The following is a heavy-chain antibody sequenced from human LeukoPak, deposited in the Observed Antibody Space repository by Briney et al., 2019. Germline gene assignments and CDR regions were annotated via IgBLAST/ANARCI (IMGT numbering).Heavy chain of an antibody. D-gene: IGHD4-17*01. CDR3: ARASDGYIDY. CDR1: GFTVSSNY. CDR2: IYSGGST. Sequence: AGGSLRLSCAASGFTVSSNYMSWVRQAPGKGLEWVSVIYSGGSTYYADSVKGRFTISRDNSKNTLYLQMNSLRAEDTAVYYCARASDGYIDYWGQGTLVTVSS. J-gene: IGHJ4*02. V-gene: IGHV3-53*01.